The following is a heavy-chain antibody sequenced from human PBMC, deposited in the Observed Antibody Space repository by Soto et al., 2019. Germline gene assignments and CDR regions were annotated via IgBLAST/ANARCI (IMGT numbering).Heavy chain of an antibody. CDR1: GFTFSNAW. CDR3: TTDSSSWAYYYYYGMDV. V-gene: IGHV3-15*01. CDR2: IKSKTDDGTT. D-gene: IGHD2-2*01. J-gene: IGHJ6*02. Sequence: GGSLRLSCTVSGFTFSNAWMTWVRQAPGKGLEWVGRIKSKTDDGTTDYAAPVKGRFTISRDDSRNTLYLQMNSLKTEDTAVYYCTTDSSSWAYYYYYGMDVWGQGTTVTV.